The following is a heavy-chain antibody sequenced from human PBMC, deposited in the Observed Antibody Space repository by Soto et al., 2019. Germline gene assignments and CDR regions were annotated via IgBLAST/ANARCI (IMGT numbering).Heavy chain of an antibody. CDR3: AKDLYSSGWYNYFDP. V-gene: IGHV3-30*18. CDR1: GFTLTNSG. J-gene: IGHJ5*02. D-gene: IGHD6-19*01. CDR2: ISYDGSQE. Sequence: QVQLVESGGGVDQPGRSLILSCAASGFTLTNSGMHWVRQAPGKGLEWVAMISYDGSQEHFIDSVKGRFTISRDNSKNTLYLQMNSLRPEDTAVYYCAKDLYSSGWYNYFDPWGQGTLVTVSS.